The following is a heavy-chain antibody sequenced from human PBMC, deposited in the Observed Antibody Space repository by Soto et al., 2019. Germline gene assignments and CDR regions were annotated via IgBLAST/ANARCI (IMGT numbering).Heavy chain of an antibody. Sequence: GGSLRLSCAASGFTFSSYAMHWVRQAPGKGLEWVAVISYDGSNKYYADSVKGRFTISRDNSKNTLYLQMNSLRAEDTAVYYCARRYYGGNSQAFDIWGQGTMVTVSS. CDR3: ARRYYGGNSQAFDI. CDR1: GFTFSSYA. V-gene: IGHV3-30-3*01. D-gene: IGHD4-17*01. CDR2: ISYDGSNK. J-gene: IGHJ3*02.